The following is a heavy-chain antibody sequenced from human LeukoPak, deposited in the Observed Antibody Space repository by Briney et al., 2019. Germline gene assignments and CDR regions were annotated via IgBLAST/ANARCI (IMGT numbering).Heavy chain of an antibody. CDR3: ARACSGGSCYDHNWFDP. CDR1: GGTFSSYA. D-gene: IGHD2-15*01. J-gene: IGHJ5*02. Sequence: SVKVSCKASGGTFSSYAISWVRQAPGQGLEWMGGIIPIFGTANYAQKFQGRVTITADESTSTAYMELSSLRSEDTAVYYCARACSGGSCYDHNWFDPWGQGTLVTVSS. V-gene: IGHV1-69*13. CDR2: IIPIFGTA.